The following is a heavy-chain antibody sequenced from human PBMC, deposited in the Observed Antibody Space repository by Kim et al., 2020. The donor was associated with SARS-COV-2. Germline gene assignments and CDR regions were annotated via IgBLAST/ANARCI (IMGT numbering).Heavy chain of an antibody. CDR3: ARGGYSSGWYLLDSQTDY. CDR2: ISSSSSYI. J-gene: IGHJ4*02. D-gene: IGHD6-19*01. V-gene: IGHV3-21*01. CDR1: GFTFSSYS. Sequence: GGSLRLSCAASGFTFSSYSMNWVRQAPGKGLEWVSSISSSSSYIYYADSVKGLFTISRDNAKNSLYLQMNSLRAEDTAVYYCARGGYSSGWYLLDSQTDYWGQGTLVTVSS.